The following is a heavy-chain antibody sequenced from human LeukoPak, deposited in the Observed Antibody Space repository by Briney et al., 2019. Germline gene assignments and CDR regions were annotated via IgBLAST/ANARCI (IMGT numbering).Heavy chain of an antibody. J-gene: IGHJ5*02. CDR2: IYHSGST. Sequence: SETLSLTCTVSGYSISSGYYWGWIRQPPGKGLEWIGSIYHSGSTYYNPSLKSRVTISVDTSKNQFSLKLSSVTAADTAVYYCARDSPPYYYDSSGYLNWFDPWGQGTLVTVSS. CDR1: GYSISSGYY. V-gene: IGHV4-38-2*02. D-gene: IGHD3-22*01. CDR3: ARDSPPYYYDSSGYLNWFDP.